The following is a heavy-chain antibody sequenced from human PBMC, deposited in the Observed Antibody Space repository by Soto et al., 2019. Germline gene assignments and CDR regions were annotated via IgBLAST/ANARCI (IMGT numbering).Heavy chain of an antibody. J-gene: IGHJ5*02. V-gene: IGHV4-59*01. CDR3: AREGYSSSWYYPWFDP. CDR1: GGSISSYY. D-gene: IGHD6-13*01. Sequence: SETLSLTCTVSGGSISSYYWRWIRQPPGKGLEWIGYIYYSGSTNYNPSLKSRVTISVDTSKNQFSLKLSSVTAADTAVYYCAREGYSSSWYYPWFDPGGQGTLVTVSS. CDR2: IYYSGST.